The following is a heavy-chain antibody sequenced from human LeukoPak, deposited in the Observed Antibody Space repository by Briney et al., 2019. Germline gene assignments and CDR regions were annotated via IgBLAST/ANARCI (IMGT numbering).Heavy chain of an antibody. CDR3: ARGGQWLGVGPNWYFDL. J-gene: IGHJ2*01. CDR1: GGSFSGYY. D-gene: IGHD6-19*01. CDR2: INHSGST. Sequence: SETLSLTCAVYGGSFSGYYWSWIRQPPGKGLEWIGEINHSGSTNYNLSLKSRVTISVDTSKNQFSLKLSSVTAADTAVYYCARGGQWLGVGPNWYFDLWGRGTPVTVSS. V-gene: IGHV4-34*01.